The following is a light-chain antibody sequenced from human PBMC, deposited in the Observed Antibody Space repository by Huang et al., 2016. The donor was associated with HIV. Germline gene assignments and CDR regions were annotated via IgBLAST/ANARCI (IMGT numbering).Light chain of an antibody. CDR1: QTITNW. CDR3: QQYSSWRT. Sequence: DIQMTQSPSTLSASGGDRVTITCRSSQTITNWLAWYQQKPGKAPNLLIYKASTLETGVPSRFSGRGSGTEFTLTINSMQPDDFATYYCQQYSSWRTFGQGTKVE. V-gene: IGKV1-5*03. J-gene: IGKJ1*01. CDR2: KAS.